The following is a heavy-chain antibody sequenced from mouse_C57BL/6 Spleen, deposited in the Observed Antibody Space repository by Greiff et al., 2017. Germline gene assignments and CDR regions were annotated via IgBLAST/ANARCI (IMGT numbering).Heavy chain of an antibody. D-gene: IGHD1-1*01. J-gene: IGHJ1*03. V-gene: IGHV1-52*01. CDR2: IDPSDSET. CDR3: ARGYYGSSDWYFDV. CDR1: GYTFTSYW. Sequence: QVQLKQPGAELVRPGSSVKLSCKASGYTFTSYWMHWVKQRPIQGLEWIGNIDPSDSETHYNQKFKDKATLTVDKSSSTAYMQLSSLTSEDSAVYYCARGYYGSSDWYFDVGGTGTTVTVSS.